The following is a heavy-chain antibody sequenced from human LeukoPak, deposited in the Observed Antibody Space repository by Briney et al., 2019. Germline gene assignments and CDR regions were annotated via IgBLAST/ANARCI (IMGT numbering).Heavy chain of an antibody. CDR1: GDSVSSISAA. Sequence: SQTLSLTCAISGDSVSSISAAWNWIRHSPSRGLEWLGTTYYRSTRYNDYSVSVKNRITNNPHTSKYQFYQTLNSVTTDESAGYDCARGPSLVGYYYIGVWDKGTTVTVS. CDR3: ARGPSLVGYYYIGV. V-gene: IGHV6-1*01. J-gene: IGHJ6*03. CDR2: TYYRSTRYN. D-gene: IGHD1-26*01.